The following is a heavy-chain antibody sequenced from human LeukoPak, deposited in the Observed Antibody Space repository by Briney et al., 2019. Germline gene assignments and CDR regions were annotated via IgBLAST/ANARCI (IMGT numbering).Heavy chain of an antibody. Sequence: PGGSLRLSCAASGITFSSYTMTWVRQAPGKGLECVSSISSSSGHIYYADSVKGRFTISRDNAKNSLYLQMNSLRAEDTAVYYCASQYSSGWYLIDYWGQGTLVTVSS. D-gene: IGHD6-19*01. CDR1: GITFSSYT. J-gene: IGHJ4*02. CDR2: ISSSSGHI. CDR3: ASQYSSGWYLIDY. V-gene: IGHV3-21*01.